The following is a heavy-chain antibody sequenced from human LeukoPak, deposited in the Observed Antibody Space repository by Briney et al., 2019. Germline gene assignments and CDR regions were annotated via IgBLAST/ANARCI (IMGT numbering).Heavy chain of an antibody. CDR1: GFTFSNAW. D-gene: IGHD5-18*01. J-gene: IGHJ5*02. Sequence: PGGSLRLSCAASGFTFSNAWMSWVRQAPGKGLEWVSAISGSGGSTYYADSVKGRFTISRDNSKNTLYLQMNSLRAEDTAVYYCAKDRGYSYGPDNWFDPWGQGTLVTVSS. V-gene: IGHV3-23*01. CDR3: AKDRGYSYGPDNWFDP. CDR2: ISGSGGST.